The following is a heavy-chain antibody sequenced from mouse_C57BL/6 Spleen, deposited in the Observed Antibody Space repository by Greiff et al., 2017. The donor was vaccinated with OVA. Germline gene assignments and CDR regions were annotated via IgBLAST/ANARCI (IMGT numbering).Heavy chain of an antibody. V-gene: IGHV1-55*01. CDR1: GYTFTSYW. CDR2: IYPGSGST. CDR3: ARRITTVVATGAMDY. Sequence: VQLQQSGAELVKPGASVKMSCKASGYTFTSYWITWVKQRPGQGLEWIGDIYPGSGSTNYNEKFKSKATLTVDTSSSTAYMQLSSLTSEDSAVYYCARRITTVVATGAMDYWGQGTSVTVSS. D-gene: IGHD1-1*01. J-gene: IGHJ4*01.